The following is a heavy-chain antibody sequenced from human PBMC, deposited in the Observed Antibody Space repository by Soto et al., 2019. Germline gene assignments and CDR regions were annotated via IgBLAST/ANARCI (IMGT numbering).Heavy chain of an antibody. V-gene: IGHV3-21*01. D-gene: IGHD6-13*01. CDR2: ISSSSSYI. CDR3: ARGSPSAPEEFDY. CDR1: GFTFSSYS. J-gene: IGHJ4*02. Sequence: EVQLVESGGGLVKPGGSLRLSCAASGFTFSSYSMNWVRQAPGKGLEWVSSISSSSSYIYYADSVKGRFTISRDNAKNSLYLQMNSLRAEDTAVYYCARGSPSAPEEFDYWGQGTLVTVSS.